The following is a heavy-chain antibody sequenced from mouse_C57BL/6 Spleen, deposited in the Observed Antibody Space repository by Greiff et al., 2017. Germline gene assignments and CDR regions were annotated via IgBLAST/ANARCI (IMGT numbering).Heavy chain of an antibody. V-gene: IGHV1-26*01. CDR2: INPNNGGT. Sequence: EVQLQQSGPELVKPGASVKISCKASGYTFTDYYMNWVKQSHGKSLEWIGDINPNNGGTSYNQKFKGKATLTVDKSSSTAYMELRSLTSEDSAVYYCAPRLHYYAMDYWGQGTSVTVSS. CDR1: GYTFTDYY. J-gene: IGHJ4*01. CDR3: APRLHYYAMDY.